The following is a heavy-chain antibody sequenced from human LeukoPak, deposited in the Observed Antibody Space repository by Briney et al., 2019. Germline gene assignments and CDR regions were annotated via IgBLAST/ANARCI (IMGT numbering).Heavy chain of an antibody. CDR3: ARSKQYTSALDY. CDR1: GFTFGTYW. V-gene: IGHV3-7*01. D-gene: IGHD1-26*01. J-gene: IGHJ4*02. CDR2: INHDGSEK. Sequence: GGSLRLSCAASGFTFGTYWMSWVRQAPGKVLEWVANINHDGSEKNYVDSVKSRFTISRDNAKNSLYLQMSSLRGEDTALYYCARSKQYTSALDYWGQGTLVTVSS.